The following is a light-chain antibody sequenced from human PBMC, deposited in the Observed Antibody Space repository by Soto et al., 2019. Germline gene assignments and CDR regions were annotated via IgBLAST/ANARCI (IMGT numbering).Light chain of an antibody. V-gene: IGLV2-14*01. J-gene: IGLJ1*01. Sequence: QSALTQPAFVSGSPGQSITISGTGTSSDVGGYNFVSWYQQHPGKVPKLMIYDVTNRPSGVSNRFSGSKSGNTASLTISGLQAEDEADYYCSSYTSSSTVVFGTGTKVTVL. CDR3: SSYTSSSTVV. CDR1: SSDVGGYNF. CDR2: DVT.